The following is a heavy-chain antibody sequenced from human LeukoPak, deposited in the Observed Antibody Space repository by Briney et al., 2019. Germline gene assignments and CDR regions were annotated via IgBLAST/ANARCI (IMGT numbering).Heavy chain of an antibody. CDR1: GFTFSSYN. J-gene: IGHJ6*03. CDR3: ARGLGELSLIRGLYFYYYMDV. CDR2: ISSSSTTI. V-gene: IGHV3-48*04. D-gene: IGHD3-16*02. Sequence: PGGSLRLSCAASGFTFSSYNMNWVRQAPGKGLEWVSYISSSSTTIYYADSVKGRFTISRDNAKNSLYLQMNSLRAEDTAVYYCARGLGELSLIRGLYFYYYMDVWGKGTTVTVSS.